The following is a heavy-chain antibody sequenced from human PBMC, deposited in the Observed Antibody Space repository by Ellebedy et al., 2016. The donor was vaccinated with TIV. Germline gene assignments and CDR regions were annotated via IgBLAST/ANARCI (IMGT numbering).Heavy chain of an antibody. CDR2: ISYDGSNK. V-gene: IGHV3-30*03. D-gene: IGHD2-15*01. Sequence: GESLKISCAASGFTFSSYGMHWVRQAPGKGLEWVAVISYDGSNKYYADSVKGRFPISRDNSKNTLYLQMNSLRAEDTAVYYCARNRYCSGGNCYALGYWGQGTLVTVSS. J-gene: IGHJ4*02. CDR1: GFTFSSYG. CDR3: ARNRYCSGGNCYALGY.